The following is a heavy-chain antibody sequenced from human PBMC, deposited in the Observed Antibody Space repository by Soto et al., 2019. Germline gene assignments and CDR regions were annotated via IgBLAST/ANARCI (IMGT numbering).Heavy chain of an antibody. CDR3: ARARGLLWFGRQNNDY. CDR2: INHRGST. D-gene: IGHD3-10*01. V-gene: IGHV4-34*01. Sequence: SETLSLTCAVYGGSFSGYYWSWIRQPPGKGLEWIGEINHRGSTNYNPSLKSRVTISVDTSKNQFSLKLSSVTAADTAVYYCARARGLLWFGRQNNDYWGQGTLVTVSS. CDR1: GGSFSGYY. J-gene: IGHJ4*02.